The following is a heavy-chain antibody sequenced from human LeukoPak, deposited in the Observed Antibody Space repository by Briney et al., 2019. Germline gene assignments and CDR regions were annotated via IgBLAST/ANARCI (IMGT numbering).Heavy chain of an antibody. D-gene: IGHD6-13*01. CDR1: GYTFTSYG. V-gene: IGHV1-8*02. J-gene: IGHJ3*02. CDR2: MNPNSGNT. Sequence: ASVKVSCKASGYTFTSYGISWVRQAPGQGLEWMGWMNPNSGNTGYAQKFQGRVTMTRNTSISTAYMELSSLRSEDTAVYYCAVAAAGTGDAFDIWGQGTMVTVSS. CDR3: AVAAAGTGDAFDI.